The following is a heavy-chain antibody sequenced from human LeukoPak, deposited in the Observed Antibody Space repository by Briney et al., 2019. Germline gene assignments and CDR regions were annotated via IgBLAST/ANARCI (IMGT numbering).Heavy chain of an antibody. J-gene: IGHJ2*01. D-gene: IGHD2-21*01. Sequence: SETLSLTCTVSGGSISSSNYYWGWIRQPPGKGLEWIGSIYYSGSTYYNPSLKSRVTISVDTSKNQFSLKLTSMTAADTAMYYCARGYYPPRWYFDLWGRGTLVTVSS. CDR3: ARGYYPPRWYFDL. CDR1: GGSISSSNYY. CDR2: IYYSGST. V-gene: IGHV4-39*01.